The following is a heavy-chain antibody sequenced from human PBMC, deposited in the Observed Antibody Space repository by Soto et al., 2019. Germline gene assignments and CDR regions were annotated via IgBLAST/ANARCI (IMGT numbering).Heavy chain of an antibody. CDR3: AKATTVTGFDY. CDR2: ISYDGSNK. J-gene: IGHJ4*02. D-gene: IGHD4-17*01. V-gene: IGHV3-30*18. CDR1: GFTFSSYG. Sequence: RGSLRLSCAASGFTFSSYGMHWVRQAPGKGLEWVAVISYDGSNKYYADSVKGRFTISRDNSKNTLYLQMNSLRAEDTAVYYCAKATTVTGFDYWGQGTLVTVSS.